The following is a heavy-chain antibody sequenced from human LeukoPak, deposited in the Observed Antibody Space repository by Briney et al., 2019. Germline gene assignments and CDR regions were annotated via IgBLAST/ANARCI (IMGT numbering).Heavy chain of an antibody. CDR2: IYYSGST. CDR1: GGSISSYY. CDR3: ARMPYSYGYLNHYYGMDV. Sequence: KSSETLSLTCTVSGGSISSYYWSWIRQPPGKGLEWIGYIYYSGSTNYDPSLKSRVTISVDTSKNQFSLKLSSVTAADTAVYYCARMPYSYGYLNHYYGMDVWGQGTTVTVSS. J-gene: IGHJ6*02. V-gene: IGHV4-59*08. D-gene: IGHD5-18*01.